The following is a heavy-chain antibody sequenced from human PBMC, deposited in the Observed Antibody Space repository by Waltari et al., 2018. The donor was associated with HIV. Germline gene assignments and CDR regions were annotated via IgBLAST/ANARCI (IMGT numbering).Heavy chain of an antibody. D-gene: IGHD3-3*01. J-gene: IGHJ6*02. V-gene: IGHV1-69*01. CDR1: GGRLRTYA. CDR2: GIPIFGSP. Sequence: QVQIVQSGDEVKKPGSSVKVSCEAPGGRLRTYAVSGVRPVRCQGLEWLGGGIPIFGSPDDSQKCHGRLTIVADESINTAYMELSILTSEDTAVYYCATGDGRNFGVVREYYHYGMDVWGQGTTVTVSS. CDR3: ATGDGRNFGVVREYYHYGMDV.